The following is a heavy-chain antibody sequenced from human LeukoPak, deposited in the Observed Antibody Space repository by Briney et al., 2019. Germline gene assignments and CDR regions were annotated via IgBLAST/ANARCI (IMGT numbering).Heavy chain of an antibody. J-gene: IGHJ4*02. CDR1: GYTFTSYD. Sequence: ASVKVSRKASGYTFTSYDINWVRQATGQGLEWMGWMNTNSGNTGYAQKFQGRVTMTRNTSISTAYMELSSLRSEDTAVYYCARVNDILTGYYKDYWGQGTLVTVSS. CDR2: MNTNSGNT. CDR3: ARVNDILTGYYKDY. D-gene: IGHD3-9*01. V-gene: IGHV1-8*01.